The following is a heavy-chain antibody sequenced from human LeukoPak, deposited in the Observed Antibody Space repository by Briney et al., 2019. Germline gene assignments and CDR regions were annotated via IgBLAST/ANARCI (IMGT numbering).Heavy chain of an antibody. V-gene: IGHV3-48*03. CDR2: ISSSGSTI. J-gene: IGHJ6*02. D-gene: IGHD2-2*01. CDR3: ARDRADCSSTSCFHYYGMDV. CDR1: GFTFSSYE. Sequence: GGSLRLSCAASGFTFSSYEMNWVRQAPGKGLEWVSYISSSGSTIYYADSVKGRFTISRDNAKNSLHLQMNSLRAEDTAVYYCARDRADCSSTSCFHYYGMDVWGQGTTVTVSS.